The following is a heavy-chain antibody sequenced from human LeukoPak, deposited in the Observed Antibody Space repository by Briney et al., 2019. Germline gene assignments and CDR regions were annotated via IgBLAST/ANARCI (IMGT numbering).Heavy chain of an antibody. CDR3: ARERYDSSGFDY. D-gene: IGHD3-22*01. J-gene: IGHJ4*02. V-gene: IGHV3-48*03. CDR2: ISSSGSTI. CDR1: GFTFSSYE. Sequence: HPGGSLRLSCAASGFTFSSYEMNWVRQAPGKGLEWVSYISSSGSTIYYADSVKGRFTISRDNAKNSLYLQMNSLRAEDTAVYYCARERYDSSGFDYWGQGSLVTVSS.